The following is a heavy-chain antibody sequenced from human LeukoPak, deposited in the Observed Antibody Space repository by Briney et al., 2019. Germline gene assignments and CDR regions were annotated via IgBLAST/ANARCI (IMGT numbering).Heavy chain of an antibody. CDR3: ARDSAELDH. V-gene: IGHV3-21*01. D-gene: IGHD1-26*01. CDR1: GFTFSIYS. Sequence: GGSLRLSCAASGFTFSIYSMNWVRQAPGKGLEWVSSISSSSSYIHYTDSVKGRFTISRDNAKNSLYLQMSSLTAEDTALYYCARDSAELDHWGQGTLVTVSS. J-gene: IGHJ4*02. CDR2: ISSSSSYI.